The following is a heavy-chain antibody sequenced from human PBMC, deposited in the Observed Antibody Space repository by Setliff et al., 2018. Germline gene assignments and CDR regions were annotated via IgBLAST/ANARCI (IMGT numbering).Heavy chain of an antibody. Sequence: GGSLRLSCAASGFTLSNYWMQWVRQAPGKGLEWVANIIQDGSETYYVDSVNGRFIISRDNAKNSLYLQMNSLRAEDTAVCYCARAPPNRYSGSYEYFYMDVWGKGTTVTVSS. CDR3: ARAPPNRYSGSYEYFYMDV. V-gene: IGHV3-7*03. CDR1: GFTLSNYW. CDR2: IIQDGSET. J-gene: IGHJ6*03. D-gene: IGHD1-26*01.